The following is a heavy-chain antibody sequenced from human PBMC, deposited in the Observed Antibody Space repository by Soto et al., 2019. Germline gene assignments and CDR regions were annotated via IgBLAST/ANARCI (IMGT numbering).Heavy chain of an antibody. D-gene: IGHD2-15*01. CDR3: ARVVQRVGVRCFAL. V-gene: IGHV1-18*01. J-gene: IGHJ2*01. Sequence: QVQLVQSGAEVKKPGASVKVSCKASGYTFTSYGISWVRQAPGQGLEWMGWISAYNGNTNYAQKLQGRVTMTTDTSPSTASMALRSLSSDDTAVYYCARVVQRVGVRCFALWGRGPLVTVSA. CDR1: GYTFTSYG. CDR2: ISAYNGNT.